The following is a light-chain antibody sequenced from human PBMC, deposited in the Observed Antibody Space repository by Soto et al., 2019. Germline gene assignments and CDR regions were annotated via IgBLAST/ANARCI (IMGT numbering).Light chain of an antibody. J-gene: IGKJ4*01. CDR2: YTS. CDR3: QQRAKWPLT. V-gene: IGKV3-11*01. Sequence: EIVLTQSPATLSSSPGETATLSCRASQYVGTRLAWYQHKPGQAPRLLIYYTSNRATGIPARFSGSGSGTDFTLTINSLAPEDFAIFYCQQRAKWPLTFGGGTKVDIK. CDR1: QYVGTR.